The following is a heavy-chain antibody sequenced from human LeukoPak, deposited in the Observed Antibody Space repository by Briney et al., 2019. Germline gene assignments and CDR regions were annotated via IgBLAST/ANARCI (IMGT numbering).Heavy chain of an antibody. D-gene: IGHD3-10*01. CDR2: INPSGGST. CDR3: ARNMVRDFSMDV. Sequence: GASVKVSCTASGYTFTSYYMHWVRPAPGQGLEWMGIINPSGGSTSYAQKFQGRVTMTRDTSTSTVYMELSSLRSEDTAVYYCARNMVRDFSMDVWGQGTTVTVSS. V-gene: IGHV1-46*01. J-gene: IGHJ6*02. CDR1: GYTFTSYY.